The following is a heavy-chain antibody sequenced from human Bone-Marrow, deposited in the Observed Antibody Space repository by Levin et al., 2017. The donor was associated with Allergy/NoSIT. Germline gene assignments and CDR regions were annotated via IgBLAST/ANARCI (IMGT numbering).Heavy chain of an antibody. V-gene: IGHV3-11*01. CDR2: ISKSGTSM. Sequence: GGSLRLSCAASGFTFSDYFMSWIRQAPGKGPEWVSYISKSGTSMYYADSVKGRFTISRDNDQHLLFLQMDSLRAEDTAVYYCARDDMGTEMVSFWDWLDPWGQGTLVTVSS. CDR3: ARDDMGTEMVSFWDWLDP. D-gene: IGHD2-8*01. CDR1: GFTFSDYF. J-gene: IGHJ5*02.